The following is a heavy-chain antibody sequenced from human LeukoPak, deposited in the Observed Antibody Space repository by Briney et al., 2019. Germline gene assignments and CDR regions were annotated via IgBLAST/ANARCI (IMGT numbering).Heavy chain of an antibody. Sequence: SETLSLTCTVSGGSISSSSYYWGWIRQPPGKGLEWIGSIYYSGSTHYNPSLKIRVTISVDTSKNQFSLKLSSVTAADTAVYYCARMGGYQESTVVYKAFDIWGQGTMVTVSS. CDR2: IYYSGST. CDR1: GGSISSSSYY. D-gene: IGHD4-23*01. CDR3: ARMGGYQESTVVYKAFDI. V-gene: IGHV4-39*01. J-gene: IGHJ3*02.